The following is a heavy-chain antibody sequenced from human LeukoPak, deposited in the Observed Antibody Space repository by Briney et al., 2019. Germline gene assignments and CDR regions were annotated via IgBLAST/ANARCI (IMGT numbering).Heavy chain of an antibody. CDR1: GYTFTGYY. V-gene: IGHV1-2*02. CDR3: ARALIAVAGYFDY. CDR2: INPNSGGT. D-gene: IGHD6-19*01. Sequence: EASVKVSCTASGYTFTGYYMHWVRQAPGQGLEWMGWINPNSGGTNYAQKFQGRVTMTRDTSISTAYMELSRLRSDDTAVYYCARALIAVAGYFDYWGQGTLVTVSS. J-gene: IGHJ4*02.